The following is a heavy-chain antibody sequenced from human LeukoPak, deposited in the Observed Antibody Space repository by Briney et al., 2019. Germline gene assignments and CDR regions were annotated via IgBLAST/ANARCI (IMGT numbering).Heavy chain of an antibody. D-gene: IGHD3-22*01. V-gene: IGHV3-9*01. J-gene: IGHJ4*02. Sequence: PGGALRLSCAASGFTFSSYDMTWVRQAPGKGLEWVSGISWNSGSIGYADSVKGRFTISRDNAKNSLYLQMNSLSAEDTALYYCAKDASLYDSSGFYFDYWGQGTLVTVSS. CDR3: AKDASLYDSSGFYFDY. CDR1: GFTFSSYD. CDR2: ISWNSGSI.